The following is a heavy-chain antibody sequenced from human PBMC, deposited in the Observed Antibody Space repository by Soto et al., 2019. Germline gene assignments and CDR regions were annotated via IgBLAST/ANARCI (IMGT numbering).Heavy chain of an antibody. D-gene: IGHD4-17*01. Sequence: GGSLRLSCAASGFTFSDYYMSWIRQAPGKGLEWVSYISSSGSTIYYADSVKGRFTISRDNAKNSLYLQMNSLRAEDTAVYYCARCHYGDYVSNYYYYMDVWGKGTTVTVSS. J-gene: IGHJ6*03. CDR3: ARCHYGDYVSNYYYYMDV. CDR1: GFTFSDYY. CDR2: ISSSGSTI. V-gene: IGHV3-11*01.